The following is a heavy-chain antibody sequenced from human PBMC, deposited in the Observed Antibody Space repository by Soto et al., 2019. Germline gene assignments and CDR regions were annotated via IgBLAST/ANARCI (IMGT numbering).Heavy chain of an antibody. J-gene: IGHJ6*02. CDR1: GGTFSSYA. D-gene: IGHD1-1*01. V-gene: IGHV1-69*01. Sequence: QVQLVQSGAEVKKPGSSVKVSCKASGGTFSSYAISWVRQAPGQGLEWMGEIISMFGAAMYAQKFQGRVTITADESASTAYMELSSLRSDDTAVYYCARGGKERFRGSGMDVWGQGTTVTVS. CDR2: IISMFGAA. CDR3: ARGGKERFRGSGMDV.